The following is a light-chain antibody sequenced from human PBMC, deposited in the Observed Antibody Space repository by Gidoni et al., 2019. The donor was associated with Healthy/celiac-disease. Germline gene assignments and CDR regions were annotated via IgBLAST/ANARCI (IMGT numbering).Light chain of an antibody. Sequence: DIQMTQSPSSLSASVGDRVTITCRASQSISSYLNWYQQKPGKAPKLLIYAASSLQSGVPSRFSGSVSGTDFTLTISSLQPEVFATYYCQQSYSTLITFXPXTKVDIK. V-gene: IGKV1-39*01. J-gene: IGKJ3*01. CDR1: QSISSY. CDR3: QQSYSTLIT. CDR2: AAS.